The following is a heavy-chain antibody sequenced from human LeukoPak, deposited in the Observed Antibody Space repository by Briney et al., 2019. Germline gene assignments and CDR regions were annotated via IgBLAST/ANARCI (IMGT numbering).Heavy chain of an antibody. Sequence: PGGSLRLSCAASGFTFSDYSMNWVRQAPGRGLECITYTSSDGKTTWYADSVKGRFIVSRDNAKNSLYLQMNSLRVEDTAVYYCAVDYGDKPDAFDIWGQGTMVTVSS. J-gene: IGHJ3*02. CDR2: TSSDGKTT. V-gene: IGHV3-48*01. CDR1: GFTFSDYS. D-gene: IGHD4-23*01. CDR3: AVDYGDKPDAFDI.